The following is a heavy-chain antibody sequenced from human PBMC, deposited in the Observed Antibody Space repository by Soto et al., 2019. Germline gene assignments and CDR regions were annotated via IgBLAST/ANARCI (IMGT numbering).Heavy chain of an antibody. CDR2: IYYSGST. CDR3: AREDYGSGKAGY. CDR1: GGSVSSGSYY. J-gene: IGHJ4*02. V-gene: IGHV4-61*01. Sequence: SETLSLTCTVSGGSVSSGSYYWSWIRQPPGKGLEWIGYIYYSGSTYYNSSLKSRVTMSVDTSKNQFSLKLNSVTAADTAVYYCAREDYGSGKAGYWGQGTLVTVSS. D-gene: IGHD3-10*01.